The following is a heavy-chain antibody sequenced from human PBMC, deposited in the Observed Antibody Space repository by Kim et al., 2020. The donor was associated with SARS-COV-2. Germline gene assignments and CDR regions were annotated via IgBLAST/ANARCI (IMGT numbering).Heavy chain of an antibody. D-gene: IGHD3-22*01. CDR1: GFTFSSYS. CDR2: ISSSSSTI. J-gene: IGHJ3*02. V-gene: IGHV3-48*04. Sequence: GGSLRLSCAASGFTFSSYSMNWVRQAPGQGLEWVSYISSSSSTISYADSVKGRFTISRDNAKNSLYLQMNNLRAEDTAVYYCARDSGQKYYYDSSGYYLPRPSPSDAFDIWDQGTMGTVSS. CDR3: ARDSGQKYYYDSSGYYLPRPSPSDAFDI.